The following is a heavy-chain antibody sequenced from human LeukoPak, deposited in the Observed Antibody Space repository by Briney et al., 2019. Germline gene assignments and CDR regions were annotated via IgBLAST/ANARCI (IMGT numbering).Heavy chain of an antibody. D-gene: IGHD1-26*01. CDR2: ISGDGGDT. J-gene: IGHJ4*02. CDR1: GFTFRSYA. CDR3: AKDKISVAAPSGFLDY. Sequence: GSLRLSCAASGFTFRSYAMSWVRQAPGKGLEWVSSISGDGGDTYYADSVKGRFTVSRDNSKNTLYLQMNNLRAEDTATYYCAKDKISVAAPSGFLDYWGLGTLVTVSS. V-gene: IGHV3-23*01.